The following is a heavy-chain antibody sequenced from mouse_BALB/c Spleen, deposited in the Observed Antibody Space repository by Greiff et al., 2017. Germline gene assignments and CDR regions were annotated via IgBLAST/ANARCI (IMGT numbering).Heavy chain of an antibody. Sequence: EVHLVESGGGLVQPGVSRKLSCAASGFTFSDYGMAWVRQAPGKGPEWVAFISNLAYSIYYADTVTGRFTISRENAKNTLYLEMSSLRSEDTAMYYCARAFTTATWDYFDYWGQGTTLTVSS. D-gene: IGHD1-2*01. CDR1: GFTFSDYG. J-gene: IGHJ2*01. CDR2: ISNLAYSI. CDR3: ARAFTTATWDYFDY. V-gene: IGHV5-15*02.